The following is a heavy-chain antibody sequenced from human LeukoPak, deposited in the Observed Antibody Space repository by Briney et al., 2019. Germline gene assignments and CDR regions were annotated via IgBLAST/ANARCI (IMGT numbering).Heavy chain of an antibody. V-gene: IGHV4-4*07. Sequence: SETLSLTCTVSGGSISSYYWSWIRQPAGKGLEWIGRIYTSGSTNYNPSLKSRVTISVDKSKNQFSLKLSSVTAADTAVYYCARVWRDADAFDIWGQGTMVTVSS. CDR2: IYTSGST. D-gene: IGHD1-1*01. J-gene: IGHJ3*02. CDR3: ARVWRDADAFDI. CDR1: GGSISSYY.